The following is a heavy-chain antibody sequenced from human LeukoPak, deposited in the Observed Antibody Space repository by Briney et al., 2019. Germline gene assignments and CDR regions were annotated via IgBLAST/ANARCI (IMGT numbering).Heavy chain of an antibody. J-gene: IGHJ4*02. V-gene: IGHV3-43*02. CDR3: AKVGYNSWGIDY. D-gene: IGHD5-24*01. CDR2: ISGDGGST. Sequence: GGSLRLSCAASGFTFDDYAMQWVRQAPGKGLEWVSLISGDGGSTYYDDSVKGRFTISRDNSKNSLYLQMNSLRTEDTALYYCAKVGYNSWGIDYWGQGTLVTVSS. CDR1: GFTFDDYA.